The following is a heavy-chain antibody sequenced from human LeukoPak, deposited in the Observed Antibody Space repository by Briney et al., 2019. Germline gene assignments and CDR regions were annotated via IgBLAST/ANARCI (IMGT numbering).Heavy chain of an antibody. J-gene: IGHJ3*02. D-gene: IGHD1-26*01. CDR3: ARPKWDLGAFDI. CDR1: GGSFSGYY. V-gene: IGHV4-34*01. Sequence: PSENLSLTCAVYGGSFSGYYWSWIRQPPGKGLEWIGEINHSGSTNYNPSLKSRVTISVDTSKNQFSLKLSSVTAADTAVYYCARPKWDLGAFDIWGQGTMVTVSS. CDR2: INHSGST.